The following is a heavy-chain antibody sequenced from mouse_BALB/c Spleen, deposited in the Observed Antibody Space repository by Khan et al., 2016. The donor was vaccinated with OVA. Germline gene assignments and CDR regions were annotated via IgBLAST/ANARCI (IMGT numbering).Heavy chain of an antibody. J-gene: IGHJ4*01. V-gene: IGHV2-9*02. CDR3: AREPTDAMDY. CDR2: IWAGGGT. CDR1: GFSLTNYG. Sequence: VQLQESGPGLVAPSQSLSITCTVSGFSLTNYGVHWIRQPPGKGLEWLGLIWAGGGTNYNSALMSRLTIRKANSRSHVFLKMSSLQTDDTAMYYCAREPTDAMDYWGQGTPVTVSS.